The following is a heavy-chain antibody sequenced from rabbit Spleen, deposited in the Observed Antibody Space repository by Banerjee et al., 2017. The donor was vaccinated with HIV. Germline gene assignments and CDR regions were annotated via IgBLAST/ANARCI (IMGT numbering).Heavy chain of an antibody. V-gene: IGHV1S45*01. Sequence: QEQLVEYGGDLVQPEGSLTLTCKASGLDFSSSYWICWVRQAPGKGLEWITCIYTGSSGTTYYASWARGRFTISETSSTTVTLQMTSLTAADTATYFCARDSGSSFSTYGMDLWGPGTLVTVS. J-gene: IGHJ6*01. D-gene: IGHD8-1*01. CDR1: GLDFSSSYW. CDR3: ARDSGSSFSTYGMDL. CDR2: IYTGSSGTT.